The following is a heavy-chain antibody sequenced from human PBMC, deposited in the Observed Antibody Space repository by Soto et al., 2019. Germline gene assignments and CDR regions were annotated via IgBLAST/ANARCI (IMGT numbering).Heavy chain of an antibody. CDR1: GGSISSYY. V-gene: IGHV4-59*01. J-gene: IGHJ6*02. Sequence: SETLSLTCTVSGGSISSYYWSWIQQPPGKGLEWIGYIYYSGSTNYNPSLKSRVTISVDTSKNQFSLKLSSVTAADTAVYYCAISRGGRYYYGSGSYSSYGMDVWGQGTTVTVSS. CDR2: IYYSGST. CDR3: AISRGGRYYYGSGSYSSYGMDV. D-gene: IGHD3-10*01.